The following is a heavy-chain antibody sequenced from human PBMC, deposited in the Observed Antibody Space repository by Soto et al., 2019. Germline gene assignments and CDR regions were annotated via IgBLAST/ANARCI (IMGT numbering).Heavy chain of an antibody. V-gene: IGHV3-30*18. Sequence: GSLRLSCAASGSTFSSYGMHWVRQAPGKGLEWVAIISYDGSNKYYADSVKGRFTISRDNSKNTLYLQMDSLRAEDTAVYYCAKDRRSGNYNYYFGMDVWGQGTTVTVSS. J-gene: IGHJ6*02. CDR2: ISYDGSNK. D-gene: IGHD3-10*01. CDR1: GSTFSSYG. CDR3: AKDRRSGNYNYYFGMDV.